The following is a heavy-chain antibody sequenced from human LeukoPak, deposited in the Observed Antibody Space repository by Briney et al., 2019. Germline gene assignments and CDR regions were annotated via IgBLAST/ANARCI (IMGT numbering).Heavy chain of an antibody. CDR3: AKRCAGATSTCYYYYGMDV. Sequence: GGSLRLSCAASGFTFSSYAMSWVRQAPGKGLEWVSAISGSGGSTYYADSVKGRFTMSRDNSKNTLYLQMNSLRAEDTAVYYCAKRCAGATSTCYYYYGMDVWGQGTTVTVSS. V-gene: IGHV3-23*01. D-gene: IGHD1-26*01. CDR2: ISGSGGST. CDR1: GFTFSSYA. J-gene: IGHJ6*02.